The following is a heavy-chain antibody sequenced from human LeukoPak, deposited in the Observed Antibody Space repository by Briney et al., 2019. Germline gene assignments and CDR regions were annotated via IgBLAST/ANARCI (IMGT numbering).Heavy chain of an antibody. D-gene: IGHD6-19*01. CDR1: RGTFSSYA. CDR2: IIPIFGTA. CDR3: ARGGSGWSNFDY. V-gene: IGHV1-69*13. J-gene: IGHJ4*02. Sequence: ASVKVSCKASRGTFSSYAISWVRQAPGQGLEWMGGIIPIFGTANYAQKFQGRVTIPADESTSTAYMELSSLRSEDTAVYYCARGGSGWSNFDYWGQGTLVTVSP.